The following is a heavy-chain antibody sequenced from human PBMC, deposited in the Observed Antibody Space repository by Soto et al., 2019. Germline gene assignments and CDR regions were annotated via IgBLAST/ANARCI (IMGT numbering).Heavy chain of an antibody. CDR1: GGSISSSSYY. D-gene: IGHD2-21*02. CDR2: IYYSGST. V-gene: IGHV4-39*01. CDR3: VRHDFPGSMDV. Sequence: SETLSLTCTVSGGSISSSSYYWGWIRQPPGKGLEWIGSIYYSGSTYYNPSLKSRVTISVDTSKNQFSLKLSSVTAADTAVYYCVRHDFPGSMDVWGQGTTVTVSS. J-gene: IGHJ6*02.